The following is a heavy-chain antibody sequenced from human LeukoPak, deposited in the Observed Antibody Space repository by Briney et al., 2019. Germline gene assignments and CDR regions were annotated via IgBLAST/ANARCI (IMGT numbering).Heavy chain of an antibody. CDR1: GFTVSSNN. J-gene: IGHJ4*02. D-gene: IGHD5-18*01. Sequence: GGSLRLSCAASGFTVSSNNMTWVRQAPGKGLEWVSVIYSGGNTYYADSVKDRFIISRDNSKNTVYLEMNSLRAEDTAVYYCLRAQVWSVDDWGQGTLVTVSS. CDR3: LRAQVWSVDD. CDR2: IYSGGNT. V-gene: IGHV3-66*01.